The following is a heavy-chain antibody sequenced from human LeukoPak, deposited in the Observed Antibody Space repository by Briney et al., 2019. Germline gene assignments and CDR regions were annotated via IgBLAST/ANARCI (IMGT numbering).Heavy chain of an antibody. D-gene: IGHD6-19*01. CDR2: MNPNSGNT. CDR1: GYTFTSYD. Sequence: ASVKVSCKASGYTFTSYDINWVRQATGQGLEWMGWMNPNSGNTGYAQKSQGRVTITRNTSISTAYMELSSLRSEDTAVYYCARVSLSGWYVYWGQGTLVTVSS. J-gene: IGHJ4*02. CDR3: ARVSLSGWYVY. V-gene: IGHV1-8*03.